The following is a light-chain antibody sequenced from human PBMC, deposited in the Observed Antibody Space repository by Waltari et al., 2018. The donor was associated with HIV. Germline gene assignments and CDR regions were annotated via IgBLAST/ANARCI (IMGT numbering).Light chain of an antibody. CDR1: QRVSSSY. Sequence: EIVLTPSPGTQSMWKGERPNLSCTASQRVSSSYLAWYQQKPGQAPRLFIYGVSSRATGVPDRFSGSGSRTDFTLTISRLEPEDFAVYYCQQYGSSPYTFGQGTKLEIK. CDR3: QQYGSSPYT. CDR2: GVS. J-gene: IGKJ2*01. V-gene: IGKV3-20*01.